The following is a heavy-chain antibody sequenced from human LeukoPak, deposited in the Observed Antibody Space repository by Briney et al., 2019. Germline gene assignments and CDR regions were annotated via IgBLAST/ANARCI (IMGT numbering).Heavy chain of an antibody. CDR3: AKDRGPLWVPIGAGSDY. D-gene: IGHD3-10*01. CDR2: ISGSGGST. V-gene: IGHV3-23*01. J-gene: IGHJ4*02. Sequence: GGSLRLSCAASGFTFSSCAMSWVRQAPGKGLEWVSVISGSGGSTYYADSVKGRFTISRDNSKNTLYLQMNSLRAEDTAVYYCAKDRGPLWVPIGAGSDYWGQGTLVTVSS. CDR1: GFTFSSCA.